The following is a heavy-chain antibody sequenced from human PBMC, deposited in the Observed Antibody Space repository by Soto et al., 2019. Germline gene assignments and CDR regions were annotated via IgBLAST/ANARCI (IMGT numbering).Heavy chain of an antibody. CDR2: IYYTGNN. CDR1: GDSISSPHYY. J-gene: IGHJ1*01. D-gene: IGHD1-26*01. CDR3: ARRSTTYLNEVIYDI. Sequence: QVHLQESGPGLVKPSQTLSLSCTVSGDSISSPHYYWTWIRQPPGKGLEWVGYIYYTGNNFYNPALKSRVAMSVDPSTNQFSLKLASVTDADTAVYFCARRSTTYLNEVIYDIWGQGTLVTVSS. V-gene: IGHV4-30-4*01.